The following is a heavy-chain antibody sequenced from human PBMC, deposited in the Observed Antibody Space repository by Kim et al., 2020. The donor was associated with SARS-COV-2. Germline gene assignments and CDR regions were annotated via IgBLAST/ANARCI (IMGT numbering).Heavy chain of an antibody. D-gene: IGHD3-22*01. Sequence: GGSLRLSCAASGFTFSSYGMHWVRQAPGKGLEWVAVISYDGSNKYYADSVKGRFTISRDNSKNTLYLQMNSLRAEDTAVYYCAKVFSYYYDSSGYYSDYWGQGTLVTVSS. J-gene: IGHJ4*02. CDR2: ISYDGSNK. V-gene: IGHV3-30*18. CDR1: GFTFSSYG. CDR3: AKVFSYYYDSSGYYSDY.